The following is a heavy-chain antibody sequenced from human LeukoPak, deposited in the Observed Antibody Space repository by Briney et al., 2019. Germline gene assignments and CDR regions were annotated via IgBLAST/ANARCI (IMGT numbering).Heavy chain of an antibody. D-gene: IGHD6-13*01. CDR2: SYYSGST. CDR3: ARGDTSSWYDYFDY. Sequence: SETLSLSCAVSGVSISSGGYYWIWSRQHPGKDLEWIMYSYYSGSTYYNPSLKSRVTISVDTSKNQFSLKLSSVTAADTAVYYCARGDTSSWYDYFDYWGQGTLVTVSS. CDR1: GVSISSGGYY. V-gene: IGHV4-31*11. J-gene: IGHJ4*02.